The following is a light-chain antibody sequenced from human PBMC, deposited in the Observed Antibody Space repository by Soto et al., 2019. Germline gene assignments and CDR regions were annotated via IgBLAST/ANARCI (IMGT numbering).Light chain of an antibody. CDR2: AAS. CDR3: HQSYSSSLYS. CDR1: QSITSF. J-gene: IGKJ2*03. V-gene: IGKV1-39*01. Sequence: DIQMTQSPSSLSASVGDRVTITCRPSQSITSFLSWYQQKPGKAPNLLIFAASSLQSGVPSRFSGSGSGTNFTLTISSLQPEDFATYYCHQSYSSSLYSFGQGTKVEIK.